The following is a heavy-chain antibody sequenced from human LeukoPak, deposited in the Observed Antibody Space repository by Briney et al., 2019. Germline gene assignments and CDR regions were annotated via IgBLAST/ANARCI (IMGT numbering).Heavy chain of an antibody. V-gene: IGHV1-8*01. Sequence: ASVKVSCKASGYTFTSYDINWVRQATGQGLEWMGWMNPNSGNTSYAQKFQGRVTMTRNTSISTAYMELSSLRSEDTAVYYCARGTYTAMVYYYYMDVWGKGTTVTVSS. D-gene: IGHD5-18*01. CDR2: MNPNSGNT. J-gene: IGHJ6*03. CDR1: GYTFTSYD. CDR3: ARGTYTAMVYYYYMDV.